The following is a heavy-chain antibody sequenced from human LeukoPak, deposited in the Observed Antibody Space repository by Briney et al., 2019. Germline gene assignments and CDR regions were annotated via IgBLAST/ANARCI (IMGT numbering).Heavy chain of an antibody. CDR2: IYYSGST. Sequence: PSETLSLTCTVSGGSISSYYWSWIRQPPGKGLEWIGYIYYSGSTNYNPSLKSRVTISVDTSKNQFSLKLGSVTAADTAVYYCARSLRLYSSGSRYYYYGMDVWGQGTTVTVSS. D-gene: IGHD6-19*01. J-gene: IGHJ6*02. V-gene: IGHV4-59*08. CDR3: ARSLRLYSSGSRYYYYGMDV. CDR1: GGSISSYY.